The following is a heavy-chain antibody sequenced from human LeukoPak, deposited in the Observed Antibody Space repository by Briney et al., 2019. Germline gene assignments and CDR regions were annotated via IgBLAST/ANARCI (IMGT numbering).Heavy chain of an antibody. CDR3: AKDKEAYSSGWYLFDY. D-gene: IGHD6-19*01. J-gene: IGHJ4*02. Sequence: GGSLRLSCAASGFTFSSYAMHWVRQAPGKGLEWVAVISYDGSNKYYADSVRGRFTISRDNSKNTLYLQMNSLRAEDTAVYYCAKDKEAYSSGWYLFDYWGQGTLVTVSS. CDR2: ISYDGSNK. CDR1: GFTFSSYA. V-gene: IGHV3-30-3*01.